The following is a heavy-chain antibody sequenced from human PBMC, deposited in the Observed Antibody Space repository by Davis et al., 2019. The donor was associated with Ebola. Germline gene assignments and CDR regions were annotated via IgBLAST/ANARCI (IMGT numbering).Heavy chain of an antibody. Sequence: SGPTLAKLPQTFTLTCPFSGLSRRTSGVGVGWIRQLPGKALEWLALIYWDDDKRYSPSLKRRLTITKDTSKNQVVLTMTNMHPVDTATYYCAHIPDGPREDFDYWGQGTLVTVSS. CDR1: GLSRRTSGVG. CDR3: AHIPDGPREDFDY. J-gene: IGHJ4*02. D-gene: IGHD1-26*01. V-gene: IGHV2-5*02. CDR2: IYWDDDK.